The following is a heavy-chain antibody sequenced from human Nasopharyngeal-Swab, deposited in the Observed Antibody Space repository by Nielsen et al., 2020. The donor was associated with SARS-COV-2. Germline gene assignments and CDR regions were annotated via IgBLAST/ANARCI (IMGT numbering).Heavy chain of an antibody. CDR2: ISGSGDST. D-gene: IGHD4-17*01. CDR1: GFTFSAYY. Sequence: GGSLRLSCAASGFTFSAYYMSWVRQTPGKGLEWVSYISGSGDSTNYAASVKGRFTISRDNAKNSLYLQMNSLRAEDTAVYYCARGPDGDYVYWGQGTLVTVSS. J-gene: IGHJ4*02. CDR3: ARGPDGDYVY. V-gene: IGHV3-11*05.